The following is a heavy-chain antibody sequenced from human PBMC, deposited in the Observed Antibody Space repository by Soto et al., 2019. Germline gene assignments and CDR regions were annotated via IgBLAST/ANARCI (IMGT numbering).Heavy chain of an antibody. D-gene: IGHD2-15*01. CDR1: GGSISGDYY. J-gene: IGHJ4*02. V-gene: IGHV4-30-4*08. CDR2: IYYSGSS. Sequence: TLSLPCSVSGGSISGDYYWSWIRQSPEKGLEWIGYIYYSGSSYSNPALQSRLSMSLDTSKNQFSLKLRSVTAADTAVYYCAGGGARWPGYFDSWGQGALVTVSS. CDR3: AGGGARWPGYFDS.